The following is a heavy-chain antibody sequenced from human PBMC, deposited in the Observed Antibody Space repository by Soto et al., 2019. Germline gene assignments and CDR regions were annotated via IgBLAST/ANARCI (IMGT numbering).Heavy chain of an antibody. CDR2: FDPEDGET. Sequence: GASVKVSCKVSGYTLTELSMHWVRQAPGKGLEWMGGFDPEDGETIYAQKFQGRVTMTEDTSTDTAYMELSSLRSEDTAVYYCATLSRGVIITDWFDPWGPGTLVTVSS. CDR3: ATLSRGVIITDWFDP. V-gene: IGHV1-24*01. J-gene: IGHJ5*02. D-gene: IGHD3-10*01. CDR1: GYTLTELS.